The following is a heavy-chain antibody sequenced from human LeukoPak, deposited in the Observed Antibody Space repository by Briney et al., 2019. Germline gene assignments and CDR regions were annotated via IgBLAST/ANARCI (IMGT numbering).Heavy chain of an antibody. V-gene: IGHV5-51*01. CDR2: IHPADSNT. CDR1: GYSFTNYR. J-gene: IGHJ5*02. Sequence: GESLKISCKGSGYSFTNYRIGWVRQMPGKGLEWMGIIHPADSNTRYSPSFQGQVSISVDKSISTAYLQWNSLKASDTAMYYCARHVRMDSSVSSRWIDPWGQGTLVTVSS. CDR3: ARHVRMDSSVSSRWIDP. D-gene: IGHD6-19*01.